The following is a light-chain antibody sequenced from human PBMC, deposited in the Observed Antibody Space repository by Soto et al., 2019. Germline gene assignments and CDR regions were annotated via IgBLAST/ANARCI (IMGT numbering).Light chain of an antibody. Sequence: DLQMTQFPSSLSASVGDRVTITCRASQSISTNLSWYQKKPGKAPKLLIYAASTLQSGVSSRFSGTGSGTDFSLTISSLQPEDFAIYFCQQSYITLYSFGQGTNLEIK. CDR2: AAS. J-gene: IGKJ2*03. V-gene: IGKV1-39*01. CDR3: QQSYITLYS. CDR1: QSISTN.